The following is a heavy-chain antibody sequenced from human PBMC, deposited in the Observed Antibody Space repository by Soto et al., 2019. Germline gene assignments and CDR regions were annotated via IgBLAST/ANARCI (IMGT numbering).Heavy chain of an antibody. D-gene: IGHD2-2*01. J-gene: IGHJ4*02. Sequence: ESGGGVVQPGRSLRLSCAASGFTFSSYGMHWVRQAPGKGLEWVAAIWYDGSNKYYADSVKGRFTISRDNSKNTLYLQMNSLRVDDTAVYYCTKGDTSDPFEYWGQGALVTVSS. CDR1: GFTFSSYG. CDR3: TKGDTSDPFEY. CDR2: IWYDGSNK. V-gene: IGHV3-33*06.